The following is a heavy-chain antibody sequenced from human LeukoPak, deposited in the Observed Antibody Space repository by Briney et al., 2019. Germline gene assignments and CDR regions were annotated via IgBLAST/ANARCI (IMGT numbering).Heavy chain of an antibody. CDR2: IIPIFGTA. CDR1: GYTFTSYY. Sequence: GASVKVSCKASGYTFTSYYMHWVRQAPGQGLEWMGGIIPIFGTANYAQKFQGRVTITADESTSTAYMELSSLRSEDTAVYYCASPSYNWNDYPSAFDIWGQGTMVTVSS. D-gene: IGHD1-1*01. CDR3: ASPSYNWNDYPSAFDI. V-gene: IGHV1-69*13. J-gene: IGHJ3*02.